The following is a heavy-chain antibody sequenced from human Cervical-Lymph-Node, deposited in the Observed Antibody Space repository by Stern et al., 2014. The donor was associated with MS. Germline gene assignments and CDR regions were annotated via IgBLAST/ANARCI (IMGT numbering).Heavy chain of an antibody. V-gene: IGHV1-2*02. CDR2: TNPNTGGT. J-gene: IGHJ4*02. CDR3: ARRQNSDYPFDY. D-gene: IGHD5-12*01. CDR1: GYTFTGYY. Sequence: VHLVESGAEVKKPGASVKVSCKASGYTFTGYYIHWLRQAPGQGLEWMGWTNPNTGGTKYAQNFQGRVTMTRDTSISTAYMELSRLRSDDTAVYYCARRQNSDYPFDYWGQGTLVTVSS.